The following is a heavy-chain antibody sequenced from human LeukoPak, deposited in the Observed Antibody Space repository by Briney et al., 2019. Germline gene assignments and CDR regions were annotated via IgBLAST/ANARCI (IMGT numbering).Heavy chain of an antibody. CDR3: ARGGIIYRDFDY. CDR1: GGFFSGYY. D-gene: IGHD4-11*01. Sequence: SETLSLTCAVYGGFFSGYYWSWIRQRPGKGLEWIGEINHSGSTNYNPSLKSRVTISVDTSKNQFSLKLSSVTAADTAVYYCARGGIIYRDFDYWGQGTLVTVSS. J-gene: IGHJ4*02. CDR2: INHSGST. V-gene: IGHV4-34*01.